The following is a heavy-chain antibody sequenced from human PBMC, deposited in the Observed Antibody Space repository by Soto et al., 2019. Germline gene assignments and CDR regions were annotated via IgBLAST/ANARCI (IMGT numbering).Heavy chain of an antibody. D-gene: IGHD2-2*02. CDR3: ASRYHLGYCSSTSCYTHWFDP. CDR2: IIPIFGTA. J-gene: IGHJ5*02. CDR1: GGTFSSYA. V-gene: IGHV1-69*13. Sequence: SVKVSCKASGGTFSSYAISWVRQAPGQGLEWMGGIIPIFGTANYAQKFQGRVTITADESTSTAYMELSSLRSEDTAVYYRASRYHLGYCSSTSCYTHWFDPWGQGTLVTVSS.